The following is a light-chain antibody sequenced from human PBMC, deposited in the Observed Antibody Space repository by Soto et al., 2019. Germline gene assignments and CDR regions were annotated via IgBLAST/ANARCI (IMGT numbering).Light chain of an antibody. J-gene: IGLJ3*02. V-gene: IGLV2-14*01. CDR3: SSYTSSSSWV. CDR2: EVT. CDR1: SSDVGAYNY. Sequence: QSALTQPASVSGSPGQSITISCTGTSSDVGAYNYVSWYQQHSGKAPKLIIYEVTNRPSGVSKRFSASKSGNTASLTIFGLQAEDEADYYCSSYTSSSSWVFGGGTKLTVL.